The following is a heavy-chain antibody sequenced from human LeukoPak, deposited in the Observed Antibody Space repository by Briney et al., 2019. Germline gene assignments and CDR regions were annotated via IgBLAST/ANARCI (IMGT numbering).Heavy chain of an antibody. CDR2: ISGSGGST. Sequence: GGSLRLSCAAPGFIFSSYAMSWVRQAPGKGLEWVSTISGSGGSTYYADSVKGRFTISRDNSKNTLYLQMNSLGAEDTAVYYCAKSSGAYNYYDYMDVWGKGTTVTVSS. CDR3: AKSSGAYNYYDYMDV. CDR1: GFIFSSYA. D-gene: IGHD3-10*01. J-gene: IGHJ6*03. V-gene: IGHV3-23*01.